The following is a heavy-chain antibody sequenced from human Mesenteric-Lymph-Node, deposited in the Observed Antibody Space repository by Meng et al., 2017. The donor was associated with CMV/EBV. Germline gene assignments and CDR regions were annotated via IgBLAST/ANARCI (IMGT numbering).Heavy chain of an antibody. CDR3: AKGNPSYDAFDI. V-gene: IGHV1-2*02. CDR1: GYTFTGYY. J-gene: IGHJ3*02. CDR2: INPNSGGT. Sequence: ASVKVSCKASGYTFTGYYMRWVRQAPGQGLEWMGWINPNSGGTNYAQKFQGRVTMTRDTSIGTAYMELSRLRSDDTAVYYCAKGNPSYDAFDIWGQGTMVTVSS.